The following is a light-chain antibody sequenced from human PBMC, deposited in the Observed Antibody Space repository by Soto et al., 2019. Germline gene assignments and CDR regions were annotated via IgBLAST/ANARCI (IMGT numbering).Light chain of an antibody. Sequence: AIQMTQSPSSLSASVGDRVAITCRASQGIRTNLGWYQQKPGKAPKLLLYAASSLQSGVPSRFSGSGSGTDFTRTISSLQPEDFATYFWLQDYNYPYTFGQGTKLEIK. CDR2: AAS. V-gene: IGKV1-6*01. CDR3: LQDYNYPYT. CDR1: QGIRTN. J-gene: IGKJ2*01.